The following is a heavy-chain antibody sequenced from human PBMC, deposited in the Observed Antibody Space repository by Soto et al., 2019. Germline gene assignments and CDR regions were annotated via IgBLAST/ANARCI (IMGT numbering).Heavy chain of an antibody. CDR2: ISAYNGKI. CDR1: GYTLSNYG. V-gene: IGHV1-18*01. CDR3: ARASGGGVGTTSY. D-gene: IGHD1-26*01. J-gene: IGHJ4*02. Sequence: QVQLVQSGAEVKKPGASAKVSCKASGYTLSNYGINWMRQVPGQGLEWMGWISAYNGKINYAQRFQGRVSLTTDTSTNTAYMELTSLRSDDTAVYYCARASGGGVGTTSYWGQGTLITVSS.